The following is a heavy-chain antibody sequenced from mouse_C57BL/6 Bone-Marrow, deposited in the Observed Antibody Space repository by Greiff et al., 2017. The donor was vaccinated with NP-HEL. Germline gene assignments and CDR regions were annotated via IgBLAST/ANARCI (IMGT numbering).Heavy chain of an antibody. J-gene: IGHJ4*01. V-gene: IGHV5-15*01. CDR3: ARHGDYDHYYAMDY. CDR2: ISTLAYSI. Sequence: EVQVVESGGGLVQPGGSLKLSCAASGFTFSDYGMAWVRQAPRKGPEWVAFISTLAYSIYYADTVTGRFTISIENTKNTLYLEMSSLRSEDTAMYYCARHGDYDHYYAMDYWGKGTSVTVSS. D-gene: IGHD2-4*01. CDR1: GFTFSDYG.